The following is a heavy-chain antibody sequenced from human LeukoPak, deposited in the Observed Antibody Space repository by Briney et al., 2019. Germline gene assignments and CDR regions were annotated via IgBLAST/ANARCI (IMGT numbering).Heavy chain of an antibody. V-gene: IGHV4-38-2*02. CDR1: GYTLSSAHY. Sequence: PSETLSLTCIVSGYTLSSAHYWGWIRQPPGKSLEWLGTLYHRGNTFYNPSLKGRVSISVDTSKTHFSLNVTSVTPAATAVYFCARRRLYDSGRFDWGQGTLVTVSS. CDR2: LYHRGNT. CDR3: ARRRLYDSGRFD. J-gene: IGHJ4*02. D-gene: IGHD3-10*01.